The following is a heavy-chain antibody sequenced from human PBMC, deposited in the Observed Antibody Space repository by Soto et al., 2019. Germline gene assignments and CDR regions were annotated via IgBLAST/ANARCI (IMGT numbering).Heavy chain of an antibody. CDR3: TKYDYVSASDRIRWAY. J-gene: IGHJ4*02. CDR2: IKSKIDGGTT. Sequence: PGGSLRLSCAASESTFSSAWMSWVRQAPGKGLEWVARIKSKIDGGTTDYAAPVRGRFTISRDDSKNTLYLQMDSLQIEDTAVYYCTKYDYVSASDRIRWAYWGQGALVTVSS. CDR1: ESTFSSAW. D-gene: IGHD3-16*02. V-gene: IGHV3-15*01.